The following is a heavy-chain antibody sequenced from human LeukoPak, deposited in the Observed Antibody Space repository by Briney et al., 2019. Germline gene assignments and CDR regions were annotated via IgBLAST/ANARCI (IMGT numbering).Heavy chain of an antibody. CDR2: IVVGSGNT. V-gene: IGHV1-58*02. CDR1: GFTFTSSA. J-gene: IGHJ5*02. Sequence: TSVKVSCKASGFTFTSSAMQWVRQARGQRLEWIGWIVVGSGNTNYAQKFQERVTITRDMSTSTAYMELSSLRSEDTAVYYCAAEVVYDLTPAKGFDPWGQGTLVTVSS. D-gene: IGHD3-3*01. CDR3: AAEVVYDLTPAKGFDP.